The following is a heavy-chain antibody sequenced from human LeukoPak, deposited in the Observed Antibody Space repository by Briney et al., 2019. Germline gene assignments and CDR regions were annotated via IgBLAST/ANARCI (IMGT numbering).Heavy chain of an antibody. V-gene: IGHV3-74*01. Sequence: PGKSLRLSCAAPGFTVSTYWMHSVPQTPGKVLVWVARINCEGNYIDYAECVKGRFPISRDSVKNTLYLQINSVRAEDTAVYSCARDLTGPYDHWGQGTLVTVSS. D-gene: IGHD3-22*01. CDR3: ARDLTGPYDH. J-gene: IGHJ4*02. CDR2: INCEGNYI. CDR1: GFTVSTYW.